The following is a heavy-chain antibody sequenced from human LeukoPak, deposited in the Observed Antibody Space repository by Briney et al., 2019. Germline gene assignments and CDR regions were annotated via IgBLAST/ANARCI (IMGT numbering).Heavy chain of an antibody. D-gene: IGHD4-23*01. V-gene: IGHV4-39*01. CDR2: ISSSGKA. Sequence: PSETLSLTCAVSGGSITTTDFDWAWIRQPPGEGFEWIATISSSGKAYYYPSLMSRVTISVDTSKNQFSLKLSSVTAADTAVYYCARLLRWIYYFDYWGQGTLVTVSS. J-gene: IGHJ4*02. CDR1: GGSITTTDFD. CDR3: ARLLRWIYYFDY.